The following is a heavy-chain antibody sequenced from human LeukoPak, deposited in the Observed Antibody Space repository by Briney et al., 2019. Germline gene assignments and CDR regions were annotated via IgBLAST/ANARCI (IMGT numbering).Heavy chain of an antibody. V-gene: IGHV4-4*07. Sequence: PSETLSLTCTVSGGSISSYYWSWIRQPAGKGLEWIGRIYTSGSTNYNPSLKSRFTMSVDTSKNQFSLKLSSVTAANTAVYYCASSPLYCSSTSCYLSKYYFDYWGQGTLVTVSS. CDR1: GGSISSYY. CDR3: ASSPLYCSSTSCYLSKYYFDY. D-gene: IGHD2-2*01. J-gene: IGHJ4*02. CDR2: IYTSGST.